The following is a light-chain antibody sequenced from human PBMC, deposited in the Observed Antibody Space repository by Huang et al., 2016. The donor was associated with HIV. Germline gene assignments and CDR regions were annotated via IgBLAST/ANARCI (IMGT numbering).Light chain of an antibody. J-gene: IGKJ3*01. CDR2: GAS. CDR1: QSVSSSY. CDR3: QQYGSSPLS. V-gene: IGKV3-20*01. Sequence: EIELTQSPGTLSLSPGESATLSCRASQSVSSSYLAWYQQNPGQAPMLLIYGASSRATGIPDRFSGSGSGTDFTLTSSRLEPEDFAVYYCQQYGSSPLSFGPGTKVDIK.